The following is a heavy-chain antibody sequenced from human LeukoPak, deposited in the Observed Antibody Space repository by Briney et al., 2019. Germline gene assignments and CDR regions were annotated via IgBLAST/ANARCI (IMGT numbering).Heavy chain of an antibody. D-gene: IGHD3-10*01. CDR2: IRGKADGYAT. J-gene: IGHJ4*02. CDR1: GFTFSGSA. CDR3: SRLAAIGSA. V-gene: IGHV3-73*01. Sequence: HPGGSLRLSCAASGFTFSGSAMHWVRQASGKGLEWVGRIRGKADGYATVYAASVEGRFTMFRDDSKRTAYLQMNSLKIEDTAVYYCSRLAAIGSAWGQGTLVTVSS.